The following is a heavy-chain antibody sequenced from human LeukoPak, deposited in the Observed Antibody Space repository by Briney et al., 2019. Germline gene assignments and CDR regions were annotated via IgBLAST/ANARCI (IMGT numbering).Heavy chain of an antibody. V-gene: IGHV4-59*01. J-gene: IGHJ6*03. CDR2: IYYSGST. CDR3: TRGSIAYYYMAV. CDR1: GGSISSYY. Sequence: SATLSLPCTVSGGSISSYYWSWIRQPPAKGLEWIGNIYYSGSTNYNPSLKSRVTISVDTSKNQFSLQLSSVTAADTAVYYCTRGSIAYYYMAVWGKGTTVTISS. D-gene: IGHD3-22*01.